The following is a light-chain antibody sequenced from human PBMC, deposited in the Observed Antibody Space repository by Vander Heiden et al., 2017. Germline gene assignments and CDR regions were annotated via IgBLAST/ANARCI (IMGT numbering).Light chain of an antibody. Sequence: SYALAHPPSVSLSPGQTARITCSGNALPKQYAYWYQQKPGQAPVLVIYKDSERPSGIPERFSGSSSGTTVTLTISRVQAEDEADYYCQSADSSGIYEVFGGGTKLTVL. CDR2: KDS. CDR3: QSADSSGIYEV. V-gene: IGLV3-25*03. CDR1: ALPKQY. J-gene: IGLJ2*01.